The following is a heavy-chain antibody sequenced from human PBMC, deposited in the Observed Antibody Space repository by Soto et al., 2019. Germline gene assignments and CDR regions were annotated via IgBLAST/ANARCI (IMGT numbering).Heavy chain of an antibody. V-gene: IGHV3-23*01. D-gene: IGHD6-19*01. CDR3: AKDRQWLVRNFDY. CDR1: GFSFGDYA. CDR2: ISGSGSSS. J-gene: IGHJ4*02. Sequence: PGGSLRLSCAASGFSFGDYAMSWVRQSPGKGLEWVSGISGSGSSSYYTDSVKGRFTISRDNSKNMLYLQMHVLRAEDTGVYYCAKDRQWLVRNFDYWGRGTLVTVSS.